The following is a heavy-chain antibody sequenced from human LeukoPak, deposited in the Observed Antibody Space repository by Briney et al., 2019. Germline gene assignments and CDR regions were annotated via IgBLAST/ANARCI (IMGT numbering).Heavy chain of an antibody. CDR3: ARLSRIAPAGAYYYRSMDV. V-gene: IGHV4-59*13. CDR2: IYHSGTT. CDR1: GGSINGYY. J-gene: IGHJ6*02. D-gene: IGHD6-13*01. Sequence: SETLSLTCTVSGGSINGYYWCWIRQPPGKGLEWIGCIYHSGTTDYNPSLKSRVTISVDTSRDQFSLRLSSVTAADTAMYYCARLSRIAPAGAYYYRSMDVWGQGTTVTVSS.